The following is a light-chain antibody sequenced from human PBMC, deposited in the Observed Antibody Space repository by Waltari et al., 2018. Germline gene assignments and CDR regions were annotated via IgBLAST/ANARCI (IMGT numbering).Light chain of an antibody. Sequence: DIQLTQSQSSLSASVGHRVTITCQASQPITNYLNWYQQKPGKAPELLIYDASKLQTGVPSRFSGSQSGTEFSFTIGSLQPEDVATYYCQRYDNLPVFAFGPGTKVNVK. CDR2: DAS. V-gene: IGKV1-33*01. J-gene: IGKJ3*01. CDR3: QRYDNLPVFA. CDR1: QPITNY.